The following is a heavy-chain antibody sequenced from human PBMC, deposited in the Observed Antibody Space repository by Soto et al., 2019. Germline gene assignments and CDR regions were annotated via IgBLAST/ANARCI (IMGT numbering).Heavy chain of an antibody. J-gene: IGHJ4*02. Sequence: SETLSLTCTFSGGSISSGGYYWSWIRQHPGKGLEWIGYIYYSGSTYYNPSLKSRVTISVDTSKNQFSLKLSSVTAADTAVYYCAKDMESIVGAPAAGYDYWGQGTLVTVSS. CDR1: GGSISSGGYY. D-gene: IGHD1-26*01. V-gene: IGHV4-31*03. CDR2: IYYSGST. CDR3: AKDMESIVGAPAAGYDY.